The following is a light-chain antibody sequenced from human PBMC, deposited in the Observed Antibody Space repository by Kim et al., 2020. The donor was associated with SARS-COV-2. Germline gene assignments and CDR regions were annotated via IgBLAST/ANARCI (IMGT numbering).Light chain of an antibody. Sequence: WVQGENPTLTARDSRMVDSYWSWYQQQPGQAPRLIIYEAANRATVIRARFSGSGSGADFRLTVSSLEPEDFAIYYCQQRHEWPITVGQGTRLEIK. CDR1: RMVDSY. J-gene: IGKJ5*01. V-gene: IGKV3-11*01. CDR3: QQRHEWPIT. CDR2: EAA.